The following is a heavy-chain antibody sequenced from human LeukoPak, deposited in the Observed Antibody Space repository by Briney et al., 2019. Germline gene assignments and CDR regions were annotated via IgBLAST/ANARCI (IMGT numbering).Heavy chain of an antibody. D-gene: IGHD6-13*01. CDR3: ASVRGSSWPGLYFDY. J-gene: IGHJ4*02. CDR2: INHSGST. CDR1: GGSFSDYY. V-gene: IGHV4-34*01. Sequence: SETLSLTCAVYGGSFSDYYWSWIRQPPGKGLEWIGEINHSGSTNYNPSLKSRVTISVDTSKNQFSLKLSSVTAADTAVYYCASVRGSSWPGLYFDYWGQGTLVTVSS.